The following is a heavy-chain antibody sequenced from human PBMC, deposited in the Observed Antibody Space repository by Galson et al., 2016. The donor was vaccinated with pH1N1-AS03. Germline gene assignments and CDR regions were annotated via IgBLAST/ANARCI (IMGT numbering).Heavy chain of an antibody. D-gene: IGHD2-15*01. CDR2: ISPYNGRT. J-gene: IGHJ6*02. CDR1: GYTFTSYG. Sequence: QSGAEVKKPGESLRISCKASGYTFTSYGIGWVRQAPGQGLEWMGWISPYNGRTEYAQKLQGRVTMITDTSTSTAYMELRSLISDDTAMYYCSRAFCSGGSCYDYFSYAVDVWGQGTTVTVSS. CDR3: SRAFCSGGSCYDYFSYAVDV. V-gene: IGHV1-18*01.